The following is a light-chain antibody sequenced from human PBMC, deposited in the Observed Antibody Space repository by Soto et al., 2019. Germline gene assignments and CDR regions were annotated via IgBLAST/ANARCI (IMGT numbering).Light chain of an antibody. CDR3: HQYGSAPWT. V-gene: IGKV3-20*01. CDR1: QNVNSN. Sequence: EIVMTQSPATLSVSPGERATLSCRASQNVNSNLAWYQQRPGQAPRLLIYGASSRATGIPDRFSGSGSGTDFTLTISRLEPEDFAVYYCHQYGSAPWTFGQGTKVEIK. J-gene: IGKJ1*01. CDR2: GAS.